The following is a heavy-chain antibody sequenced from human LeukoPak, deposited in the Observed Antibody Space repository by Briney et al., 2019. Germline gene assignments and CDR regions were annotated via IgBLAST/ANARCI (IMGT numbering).Heavy chain of an antibody. CDR3: ASSIVGATIDY. J-gene: IGHJ4*02. Sequence: ASVKVSCKASGYSFTNYDINWVRQATGRGLEWMGWINPNSGGTNYAQKFQGRVTMTRDTSISTAYMELSRLRSDDTAVYYCASSIVGATIDYWGQGTLVTVSS. CDR2: INPNSGGT. CDR1: GYSFTNYD. D-gene: IGHD1-26*01. V-gene: IGHV1-2*02.